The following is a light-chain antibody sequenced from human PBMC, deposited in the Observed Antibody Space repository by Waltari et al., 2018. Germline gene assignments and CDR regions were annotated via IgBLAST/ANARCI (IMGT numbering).Light chain of an antibody. Sequence: QSALTQPASVSGSPGQSITISCTGTSSDVGGYNYVSWYQQHPGKAPKLMIYDVSKRPSGVSNRFSGSKSGNTASLTISGLQAEDEAGYYCSSYTSSSTLVFGGGTKLTVL. CDR2: DVS. J-gene: IGLJ2*01. V-gene: IGLV2-14*01. CDR3: SSYTSSSTLV. CDR1: SSDVGGYNY.